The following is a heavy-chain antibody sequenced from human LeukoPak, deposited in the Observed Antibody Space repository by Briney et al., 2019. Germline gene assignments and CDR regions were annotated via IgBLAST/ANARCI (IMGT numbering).Heavy chain of an antibody. D-gene: IGHD5-18*01. Sequence: GGSLRLSCAASGFTVSNNYMSWVRQAPGKGLEWVSFIYIGGTTYYADSVKGRFTISRDNSKNTLYLQMNSLSVEDTAVYYCASNEARGYTYGFVFDYWGQGTVDTVSS. V-gene: IGHV3-66*02. CDR3: ASNEARGYTYGFVFDY. J-gene: IGHJ4*02. CDR1: GFTVSNNY. CDR2: IYIGGTT.